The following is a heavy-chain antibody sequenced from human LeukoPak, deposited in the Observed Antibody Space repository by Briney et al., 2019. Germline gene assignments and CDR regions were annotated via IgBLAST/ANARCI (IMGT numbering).Heavy chain of an antibody. Sequence: PSETLSLTCTVSGGSISSYYWSWIRRPPGKGLEWIGYIYYSGSTNYNPSLKSRVTIAVDTSKNQFSLKLSSVTAADTAVYYCARDRAGYGDGYMDVWGKGTTVTVSS. J-gene: IGHJ6*03. CDR1: GGSISSYY. CDR2: IYYSGST. D-gene: IGHD4-17*01. V-gene: IGHV4-59*01. CDR3: ARDRAGYGDGYMDV.